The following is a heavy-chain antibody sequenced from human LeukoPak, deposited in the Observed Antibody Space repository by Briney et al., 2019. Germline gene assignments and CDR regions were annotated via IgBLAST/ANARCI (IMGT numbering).Heavy chain of an antibody. CDR2: ISYDGSNK. CDR1: GFTLSSYG. J-gene: IGHJ6*02. CDR3: AKNPGGSYSGTMDV. D-gene: IGHD1-26*01. Sequence: GRSLRLSCAASGFTLSSYGMHWVRQAPGKGLEWVAVISYDGSNKYYADSVKGRFTISRDNSKNTLYLQMNSLRAEDTVVYYCAKNPGGSYSGTMDVWGQGTTVTVSS. V-gene: IGHV3-30*18.